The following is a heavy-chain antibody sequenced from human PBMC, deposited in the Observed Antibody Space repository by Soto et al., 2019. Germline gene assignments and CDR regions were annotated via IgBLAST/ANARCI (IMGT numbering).Heavy chain of an antibody. CDR2: IYYSGST. D-gene: IGHD6-13*01. CDR3: ARARVERATSLDY. Sequence: SETLSLTCTVSGGSISSYYWSWIRQPPGKGLEWIGYIYYSGSTNYNPSLKSRVTISVDTSKNQFSLKLSSVTAADTAVYYCARARVERATSLDYWCQGILVTVS. V-gene: IGHV4-59*01. J-gene: IGHJ4*02. CDR1: GGSISSYY.